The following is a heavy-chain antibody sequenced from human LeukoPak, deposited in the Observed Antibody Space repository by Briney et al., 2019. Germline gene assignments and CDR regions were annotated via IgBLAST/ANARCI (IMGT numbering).Heavy chain of an antibody. CDR3: ARELSVTTDSYYYYYYMDV. V-gene: IGHV4-59*11. J-gene: IGHJ6*03. Sequence: SETLSLTCTVSGGSISSHYWSWIRQPPGKGLEWIGYIYYSGSTNCNPSLRSRVTISVDTSKNQFSPKLSSVTAADTAVYYCARELSVTTDSYYYYYYMDVWGKGTTVTVSS. CDR1: GGSISSHY. CDR2: IYYSGST. D-gene: IGHD4-11*01.